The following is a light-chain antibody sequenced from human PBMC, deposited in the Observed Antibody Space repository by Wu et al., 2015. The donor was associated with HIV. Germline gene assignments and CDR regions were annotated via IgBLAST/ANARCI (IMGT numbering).Light chain of an antibody. CDR2: GAS. V-gene: IGKV3-15*01. CDR1: QSIDSD. CDR3: QQYNNWPPYS. J-gene: IGKJ2*03. Sequence: EIVLTQSPATLSLSPGRRATLSCRASQSIDSDLGWYQQRPGQAPRLLIYGASTRATGVPARFSGSGSGTQFTLTITNVQSADSAVYYCQQYNNWPPYSFGQGTKLEIK.